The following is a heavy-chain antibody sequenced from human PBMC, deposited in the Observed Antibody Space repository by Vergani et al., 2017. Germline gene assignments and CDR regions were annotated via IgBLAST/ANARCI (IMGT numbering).Heavy chain of an antibody. CDR2: ISSSSSTI. Sequence: EVQLVESGGGLVQPGGSLRLSCAASGFTFSSYSMNWVRQAPGKGLEWVSYISSSSSTIYYADSVKGRFTISRDNAKNSLYLQMNSLRAEDTAVSYCAGRGYDFWSGSNWFDPWGQGTLVTVSS. CDR3: AGRGYDFWSGSNWFDP. D-gene: IGHD3-3*01. J-gene: IGHJ5*02. CDR1: GFTFSSYS. V-gene: IGHV3-48*01.